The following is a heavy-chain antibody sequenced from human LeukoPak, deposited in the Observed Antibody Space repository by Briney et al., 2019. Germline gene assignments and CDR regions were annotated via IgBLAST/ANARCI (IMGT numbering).Heavy chain of an antibody. J-gene: IGHJ4*02. Sequence: GGSLRLSCAASGFTFSSYAMNWVRQAPGKGLEWVSSISVSDNSTYYADSVKGRFTISRDNSKNTVYLQMNSLRVEDTAEYYCAKVGYSYGKRYYFDYWGQGTLVTVS. CDR2: ISVSDNST. D-gene: IGHD5-18*01. CDR1: GFTFSSYA. V-gene: IGHV3-23*01. CDR3: AKVGYSYGKRYYFDY.